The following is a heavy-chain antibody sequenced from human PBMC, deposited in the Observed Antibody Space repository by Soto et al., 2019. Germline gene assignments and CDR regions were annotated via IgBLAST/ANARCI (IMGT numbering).Heavy chain of an antibody. V-gene: IGHV3-20*01. Sequence: GGSLRLSCAASGFTFDDYGMSWVRQAPGKGLEWVSGINWNGGSTGYADSVKGRFTISRDNAKNSLYLQMNSLRAEDTALYHCARDSGIAARPTGFDIWGQGTMVTVSS. CDR1: GFTFDDYG. D-gene: IGHD6-6*01. J-gene: IGHJ3*02. CDR3: ARDSGIAARPTGFDI. CDR2: INWNGGST.